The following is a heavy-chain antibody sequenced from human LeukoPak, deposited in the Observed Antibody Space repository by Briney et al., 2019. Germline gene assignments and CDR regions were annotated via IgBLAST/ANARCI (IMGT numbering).Heavy chain of an antibody. J-gene: IGHJ3*02. CDR1: GFTFDDYA. Sequence: GGTLRLSCSASGFTFDDYAMHWVRQAPGKGLEWVSLISWDGGSTYYADSVKGRFTISRDNSKNSLYLQMNSLRAEDTALYYCAKDLGYSSSWRGHANAFDIWGQGTMVTVSS. V-gene: IGHV3-43D*03. CDR3: AKDLGYSSSWRGHANAFDI. CDR2: ISWDGGST. D-gene: IGHD6-13*01.